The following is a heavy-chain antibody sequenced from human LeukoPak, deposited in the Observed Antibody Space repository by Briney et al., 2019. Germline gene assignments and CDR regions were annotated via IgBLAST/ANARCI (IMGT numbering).Heavy chain of an antibody. J-gene: IGHJ4*02. Sequence: GASVKVSCKASGYTFTSYAMHWVRQAPGQRLEWMGWTNAGNGNTKYSQKFQGRVTITRDTSASTAYMELSSLRSEDTAVYYCARETVIAVAGGLDYWGQGTLVTVSS. D-gene: IGHD6-19*01. CDR3: ARETVIAVAGGLDY. CDR1: GYTFTSYA. CDR2: TNAGNGNT. V-gene: IGHV1-3*01.